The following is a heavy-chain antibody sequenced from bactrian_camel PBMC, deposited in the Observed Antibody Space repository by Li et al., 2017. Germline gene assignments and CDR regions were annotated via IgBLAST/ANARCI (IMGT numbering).Heavy chain of an antibody. D-gene: IGHD1*01. V-gene: IGHV3S26*01. J-gene: IGHJ6*01. CDR2: IDSDSITT. Sequence: HVQLVESGGGSVQAGGSLRVSCAASGATYSADCMAWFRQAPGEEREGVAAIDSDSITTVYADSVKGRFTTSKDSAKNTVYLQMNSLKVEDTAMYYCATRRYCTTMSPAAFGYWGQGTQVTVS. CDR1: GATYSADC. CDR3: ATRRYCTTMSPAAFGY.